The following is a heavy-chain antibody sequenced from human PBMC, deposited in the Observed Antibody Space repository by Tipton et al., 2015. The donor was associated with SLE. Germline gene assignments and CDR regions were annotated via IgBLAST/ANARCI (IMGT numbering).Heavy chain of an antibody. CDR2: INTDGSSK. D-gene: IGHD2-15*01. V-gene: IGHV3-74*01. Sequence: SLRLSCTGSGFTFNNHWMHWVRQAPGQGLAWISRINTDGSSKTYADSVKGRFTISRDNAKSTLYLQIDSLRAEDSAVYYCAKSPPWLAAALFDYWGQGPLVTVSS. CDR1: GFTFNNHW. CDR3: AKSPPWLAAALFDY. J-gene: IGHJ4*02.